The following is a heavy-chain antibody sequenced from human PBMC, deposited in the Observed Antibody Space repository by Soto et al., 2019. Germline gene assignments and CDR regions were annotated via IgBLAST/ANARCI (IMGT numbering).Heavy chain of an antibody. CDR1: GFTVSNYG. V-gene: IGHV3-33*01. J-gene: IGHJ4*02. CDR2: IWYDGGHK. Sequence: QVPWVESGGGVVQPGRSLRLSCAASGFTVSNYGMHWVRQAPGKGLEWVAVIWYDGGHKDNADSVRGRFTISRDNSKNTLYLQMNSPRAEDTAVYYCARGNWIYGYFDYCGLVTLVTVSS. D-gene: IGHD1-7*01. CDR3: ARGNWIYGYFDY.